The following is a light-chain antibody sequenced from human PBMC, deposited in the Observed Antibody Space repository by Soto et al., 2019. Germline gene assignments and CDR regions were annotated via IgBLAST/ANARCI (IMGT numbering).Light chain of an antibody. J-gene: IGKJ4*01. CDR2: DAS. CDR1: QSVNSY. CDR3: QHRSNWPVT. Sequence: EIVLTQSPATLSLSPGERATLSCRASQSVNSYLAWYQQKSGQAPRLLIYDASNRATGIPARFSGSGSGTDFTLTISSLEPEDFAVYYCQHRSNWPVTFGGGTKVEIK. V-gene: IGKV3-11*01.